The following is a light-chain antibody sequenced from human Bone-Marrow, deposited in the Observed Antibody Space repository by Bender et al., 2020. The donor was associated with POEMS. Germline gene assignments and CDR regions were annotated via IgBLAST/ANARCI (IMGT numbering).Light chain of an antibody. CDR3: QSFDRSLTSWV. V-gene: IGLV1-40*01. CDR2: GNA. Sequence: QSVLTQPLSVSGAPGQRVTLSCTGSSSNIGAGYDVHWYQQLPGTAPKLLIYGNANRPSGVPVRFSASTSGTSASLAITGLQAEDEADYYCQSFDRSLTSWVFGGGTKLTVL. CDR1: SSNIGAGYD. J-gene: IGLJ3*02.